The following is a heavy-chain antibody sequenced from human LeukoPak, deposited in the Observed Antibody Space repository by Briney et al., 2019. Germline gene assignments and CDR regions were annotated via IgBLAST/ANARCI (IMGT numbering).Heavy chain of an antibody. CDR1: GFAFSSYE. D-gene: IGHD2-21*02. J-gene: IGHJ4*02. CDR2: ISSSGSTI. Sequence: GGSLRLSCAASGFAFSSYEMNWVRQAPGQGLEWVSYISSSGSTIYYADSVKGRFTISRDNAKNSLYLQMNSLRAEDTAVYYCARGLTEFDYWGQGTLVTVSS. V-gene: IGHV3-48*03. CDR3: ARGLTEFDY.